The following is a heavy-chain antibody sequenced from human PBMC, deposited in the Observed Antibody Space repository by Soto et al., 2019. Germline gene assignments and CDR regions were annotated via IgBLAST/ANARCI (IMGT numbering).Heavy chain of an antibody. Sequence: QVQLVESGGGVVQPGRSLRLSCAASGFTFSSYGMHWVRQAPGKGLEWVAVISYDGSNKYYADSVKGRFTISRDNSKNALYLQMNGLRGEDTAVYYCAKDLYNYGSSGYYGRLHWGGMYVWGQGTTVTVSS. CDR3: AKDLYNYGSSGYYGRLHWGGMYV. V-gene: IGHV3-30*18. CDR1: GFTFSSYG. D-gene: IGHD3-22*01. CDR2: ISYDGSNK. J-gene: IGHJ6*02.